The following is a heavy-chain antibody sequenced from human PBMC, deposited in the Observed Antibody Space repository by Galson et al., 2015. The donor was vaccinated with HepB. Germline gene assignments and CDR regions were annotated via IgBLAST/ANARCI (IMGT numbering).Heavy chain of an antibody. CDR2: IYSGGST. V-gene: IGHV3-66*01. D-gene: IGHD2-2*02. J-gene: IGHJ6*02. CDR3: ARVGSRYCSSTSCYTGVGYYYYYGMDV. CDR1: GFTVSSNY. Sequence: SLRLSCAASGFTVSSNYMSWVRQAPGKGLEWVSVIYSGGSTYYADSVKGRFTISRDNSKNTLYLQMNRLRAEDTAVYYCARVGSRYCSSTSCYTGVGYYYYYGMDVWGQGTTVTVSS.